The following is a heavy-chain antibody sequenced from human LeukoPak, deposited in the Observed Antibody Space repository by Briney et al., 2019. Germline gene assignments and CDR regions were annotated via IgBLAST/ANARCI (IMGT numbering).Heavy chain of an antibody. J-gene: IGHJ6*03. CDR1: GGSISSGGYY. V-gene: IGHV4-31*03. Sequence: PSQTLSLTCTVSGGSISSGGYYWRWIRQHPGKGLEWIGYIYYSGSTYYNPSLKSRLTISVDTSKNQFSLKLSSVTAADTAVYYCARVYYDSSGYYASLGYYMDVWGKGTTVTVSS. D-gene: IGHD3-22*01. CDR3: ARVYYDSSGYYASLGYYMDV. CDR2: IYYSGST.